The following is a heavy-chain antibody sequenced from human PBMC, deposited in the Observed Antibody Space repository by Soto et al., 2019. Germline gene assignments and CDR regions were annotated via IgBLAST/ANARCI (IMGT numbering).Heavy chain of an antibody. CDR2: IRSKANSYAT. CDR1: GFTFSGSA. CDR3: TRPPYSGSYSYYYYGIDV. J-gene: IGHJ6*02. V-gene: IGHV3-73*01. Sequence: LRLSCAASGFTFSGSAMHWVRHASAKGLDWVGRIRSKANSYATAYAASVKGRFTISRDDSKNTAYLQMNSLKTEDTAVYYCTRPPYSGSYSYYYYGIDVWGQGTTVTVSS. D-gene: IGHD1-26*01.